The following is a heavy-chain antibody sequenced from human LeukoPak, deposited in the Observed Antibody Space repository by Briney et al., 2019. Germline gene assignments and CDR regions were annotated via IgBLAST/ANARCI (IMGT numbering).Heavy chain of an antibody. D-gene: IGHD3-9*01. CDR3: AKNQRGGYDILTGYSYYYGMDV. CDR2: ISWNSGSI. CDR1: GFTFDDYA. J-gene: IGHJ6*02. Sequence: GGSLRLSCAASGFTFDDYAMHWVRQAPGKGLEWVSGISWNSGSIGYADSVKGRFTISRDNAKNSLYLQMNSLRAEDTALYYCAKNQRGGYDILTGYSYYYGMDVWGQGTTVTVSS. V-gene: IGHV3-9*01.